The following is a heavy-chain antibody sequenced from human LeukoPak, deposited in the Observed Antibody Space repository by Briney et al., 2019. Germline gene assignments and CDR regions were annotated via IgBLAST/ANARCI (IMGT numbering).Heavy chain of an antibody. V-gene: IGHV3-7*01. Sequence: GGSLRLSCAASGFTFSSYWMSWVRQAPGKGLEWVANIKQDGSEKYYVDSVKGRFTISRDNAKNSLYLQMTSLRAEDTAVYSCARDTLNYDFWSGYQSYHYYMDVWGKGTTVTVSS. CDR3: ARDTLNYDFWSGYQSYHYYMDV. CDR2: IKQDGSEK. D-gene: IGHD3-3*01. CDR1: GFTFSSYW. J-gene: IGHJ6*03.